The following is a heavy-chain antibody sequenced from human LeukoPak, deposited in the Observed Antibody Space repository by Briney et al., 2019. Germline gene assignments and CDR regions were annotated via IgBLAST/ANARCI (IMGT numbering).Heavy chain of an antibody. CDR1: GFTFSNYG. Sequence: GGSLRLSCAASGFTFSNYGMHWVRQAPGKGLEWVAFIRFDGSNKFYADSVKGRFTISRDNSKNTLSLQMNSLRAEDTAVYYCARVSYYYDSSYWYFDLWGRGTLVTVSS. CDR2: IRFDGSNK. V-gene: IGHV3-30*02. CDR3: ARVSYYYDSSYWYFDL. D-gene: IGHD3-22*01. J-gene: IGHJ2*01.